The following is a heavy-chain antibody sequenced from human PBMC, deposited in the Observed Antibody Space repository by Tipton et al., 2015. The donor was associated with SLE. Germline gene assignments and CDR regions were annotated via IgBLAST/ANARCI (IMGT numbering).Heavy chain of an antibody. Sequence: SLRLSCAASGFTFSSYSMNWVRQAPGKGLEWVSYISSSSSTIYYADSVKGRFTISRDNAKNSLYLQMNSLRAEDTAVYYCARDNYGSGRALYGMDVWGQGTTVTVSS. D-gene: IGHD3-10*01. V-gene: IGHV3-48*01. CDR1: GFTFSSYS. CDR3: ARDNYGSGRALYGMDV. J-gene: IGHJ6*02. CDR2: ISSSSSTI.